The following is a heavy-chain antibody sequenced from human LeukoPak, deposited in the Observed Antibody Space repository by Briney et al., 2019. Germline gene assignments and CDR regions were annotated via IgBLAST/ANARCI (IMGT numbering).Heavy chain of an antibody. CDR1: GGSISHYY. Sequence: SETLSLTCTVSGGSISHYYWRWIRQPSGKGLKWLGYIYYSGSTNYNPSLESRVTISVDTSKKQFSLKLSSVTAADTAVYYCARDFTMEQAFDIWGQGTMVTVSS. CDR3: ARDFTMEQAFDI. V-gene: IGHV4-59*01. J-gene: IGHJ3*02. CDR2: IYYSGST. D-gene: IGHD1/OR15-1a*01.